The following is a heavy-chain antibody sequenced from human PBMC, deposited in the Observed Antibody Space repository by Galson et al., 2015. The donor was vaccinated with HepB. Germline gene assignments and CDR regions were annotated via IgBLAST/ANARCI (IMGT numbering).Heavy chain of an antibody. CDR3: ARGNSVTGTVDH. CDR1: GFTFSSYA. Sequence: SLRLSCAASGFTFSSYAMSWVRQAPGKGLEWVSAISGSGGSTYYADSVKGRFTISRDNSKNTLYLQMNSLRAEDAAIYHCARGNSVTGTVDHWGQGALVTVSA. J-gene: IGHJ1*01. CDR2: ISGSGGST. D-gene: IGHD6-19*01. V-gene: IGHV3-23*01.